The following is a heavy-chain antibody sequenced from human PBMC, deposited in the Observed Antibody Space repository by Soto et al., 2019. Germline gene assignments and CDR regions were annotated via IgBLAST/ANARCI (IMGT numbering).Heavy chain of an antibody. D-gene: IGHD1-26*01. CDR3: ARAVRYSGSYLFDY. J-gene: IGHJ4*02. Sequence: ESGGGLVQPGGSLRLSCAASGFTVSSNDMSWVRQAPGKGLEWVSVIYSGGSTYYADSVKGRFTISRHNSKNTLYLQMNSLRAEDTAVYYCARAVRYSGSYLFDYWGQGTLVTVSS. CDR1: GFTVSSND. V-gene: IGHV3-53*04. CDR2: IYSGGST.